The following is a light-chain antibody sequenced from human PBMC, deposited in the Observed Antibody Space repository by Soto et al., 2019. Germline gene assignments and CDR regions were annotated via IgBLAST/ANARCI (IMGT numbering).Light chain of an antibody. CDR2: DAS. V-gene: IGKV3-11*01. Sequence: EIVLTQSPATPSLSPGRRSTLSCMASQSVSSYLAWYQQKPGQAPRLIIYDASNRATGIPARFSGSVSGTDFTLTISSLETEDFAVYYGQQRSNWPTITFGQGTRLEIK. CDR3: QQRSNWPTIT. J-gene: IGKJ5*01. CDR1: QSVSSY.